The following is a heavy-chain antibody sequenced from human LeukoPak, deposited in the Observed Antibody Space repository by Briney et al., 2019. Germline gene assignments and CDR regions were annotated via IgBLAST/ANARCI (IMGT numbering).Heavy chain of an antibody. Sequence: GGSLRLSCAASGFTFSSYAMSWVRQAPGKGLEWVSDINGSGGSTYYADSVKGRFTISRDNSKNTLYLQMNSLRAEDTAVYYCAGLPAYYYDTSGFNFDYWGQGTLVTVSS. J-gene: IGHJ4*02. D-gene: IGHD3-22*01. CDR1: GFTFSSYA. CDR3: AGLPAYYYDTSGFNFDY. CDR2: INGSGGST. V-gene: IGHV3-23*01.